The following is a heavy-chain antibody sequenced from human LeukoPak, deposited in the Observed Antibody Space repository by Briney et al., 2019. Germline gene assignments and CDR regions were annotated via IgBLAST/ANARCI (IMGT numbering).Heavy chain of an antibody. V-gene: IGHV4-4*09. J-gene: IGHJ5*02. CDR1: GGSISSYY. Sequence: SETLSLTCTVSGGSISSYYWSRIRQPPGKGLEWIGYIYTSGSTNYNPSLKSRVTISVDTSKNQFSLKLSSVTAADTAVYYCARQAPDWNPWGASWFDPWGQGTLVTVSS. CDR3: ARQAPDWNPWGASWFDP. D-gene: IGHD1-1*01. CDR2: IYTSGST.